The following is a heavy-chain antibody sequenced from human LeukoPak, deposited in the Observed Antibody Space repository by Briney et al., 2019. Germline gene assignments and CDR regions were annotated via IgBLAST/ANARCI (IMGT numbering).Heavy chain of an antibody. CDR2: IWYGGSNK. D-gene: IGHD3-3*01. CDR1: GFTFSSYG. V-gene: IGHV3-30*18. J-gene: IGHJ4*02. Sequence: GRPLRLSCAASGFTFSSYGMHWVRQAPGKGLEWVAVIWYGGSNKYYADSVKGRFTISRDNSKNTLYLQMNSLRAEDTAVYYCAKDQHGDFWSGYWLDYWGQGTLVTVSS. CDR3: AKDQHGDFWSGYWLDY.